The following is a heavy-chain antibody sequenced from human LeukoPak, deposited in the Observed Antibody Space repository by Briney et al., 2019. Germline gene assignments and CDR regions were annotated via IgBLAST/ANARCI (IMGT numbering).Heavy chain of an antibody. J-gene: IGHJ6*02. Sequence: GGSLRLSCAASGFTSSRSGMHWVRQAPGKGLEWVSVIWYDGSHEDYADSVKGRFTISRDNSKNTLFMQMNSLRAEDTAVYYCARDQSSYGMDVWGQGTTVTVSS. CDR3: ARDQSSYGMDV. CDR1: GFTSSRSG. CDR2: IWYDGSHE. V-gene: IGHV3-33*01. D-gene: IGHD3-16*02.